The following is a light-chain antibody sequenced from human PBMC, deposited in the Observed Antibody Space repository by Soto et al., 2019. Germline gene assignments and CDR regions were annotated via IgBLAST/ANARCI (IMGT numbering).Light chain of an antibody. V-gene: IGKV1-5*03. CDR1: QSISSW. Sequence: DIQMTQSPSTLSGSVGDRVTITCRASQSISSWLAWYQQKPGKAPKLLIYKASSLESGVPSRFSGSGSETEFTLTISSLQPDDFATYYCQQYNTYSTFGQGTKVDNK. CDR3: QQYNTYST. J-gene: IGKJ1*01. CDR2: KAS.